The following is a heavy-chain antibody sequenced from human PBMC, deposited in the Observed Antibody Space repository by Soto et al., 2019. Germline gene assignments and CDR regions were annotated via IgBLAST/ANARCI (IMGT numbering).Heavy chain of an antibody. V-gene: IGHV3-30*18. D-gene: IGHD3-16*01. CDR3: AKDHGDYYYGMDV. CDR1: GFTFSSYG. Sequence: SLRLSCAASGFTFSSYGVHWVRQAPGKGLEWVAVISYDGSNKYYADSVKGRFTISRDNSKNTLYLQMNSLRAEDTAVYYCAKDHGDYYYGMDVWGQGTTVTVTS. J-gene: IGHJ6*02. CDR2: ISYDGSNK.